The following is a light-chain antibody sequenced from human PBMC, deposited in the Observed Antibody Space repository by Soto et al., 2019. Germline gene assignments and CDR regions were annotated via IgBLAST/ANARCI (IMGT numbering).Light chain of an antibody. CDR2: DAS. CDR3: QQYAGYSRT. V-gene: IGKV1-9*01. CDR1: QGISSY. J-gene: IGKJ1*01. Sequence: IQLTQSPSSLSASVGDRVTITCRASQGISSYLGWYQQKPGKAPNLLIHDASTLHSGVPSRFSGGGSGTEFTLTINSLQPDDFATYYCQQYAGYSRTFGQGTKVDIK.